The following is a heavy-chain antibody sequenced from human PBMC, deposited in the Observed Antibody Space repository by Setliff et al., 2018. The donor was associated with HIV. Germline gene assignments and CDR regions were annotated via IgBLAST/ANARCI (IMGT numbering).Heavy chain of an antibody. J-gene: IGHJ4*02. CDR3: ATSFGSGVAPFDN. CDR1: EDTFNSYT. CDR2: TIPVLSMS. Sequence: ASVKVSCKASEDTFNSYTIHWVRQTPGQGLERMGRTIPVLSMSNFALKFQGRGSIFADKSTSTAYLGLNGLTSEDTAIYYCATSFGSGVAPFDNWGQGTLVTVSS. V-gene: IGHV1-69*02. D-gene: IGHD3-10*01.